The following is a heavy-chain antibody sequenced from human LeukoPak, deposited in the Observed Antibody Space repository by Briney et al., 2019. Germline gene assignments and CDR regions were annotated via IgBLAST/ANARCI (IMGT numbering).Heavy chain of an antibody. CDR2: IIPIFGTA. J-gene: IGHJ6*03. CDR1: GGTFSSYA. D-gene: IGHD5-18*01. CDR3: ARCEHSYGHYYYMDV. Sequence: SVKVSCKASGGTFSSYAISWVRQAPGQGLEWMGGIIPIFGTANYAQKFQGRVTITADKSTSTAYMELSSLRSEDTAVYYCARCEHSYGHYYYMDVWGKGTTVTVSS. V-gene: IGHV1-69*06.